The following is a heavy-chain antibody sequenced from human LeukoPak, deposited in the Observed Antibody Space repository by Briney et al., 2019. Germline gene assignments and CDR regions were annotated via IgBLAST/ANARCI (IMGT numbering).Heavy chain of an antibody. CDR1: GFTFSSYA. V-gene: IGHV3-23*01. CDR3: AKLDYYDTH. J-gene: IGHJ4*02. Sequence: PGGSLRLSCAASGFTFSSYAMSWVRQAPGKGLEWVSSITGSSASTYYADSVKGRFTISRDNSKNTLYLQMNSLRAEDTAVYFCAKLDYYDTHWGQRTLVTVSS. D-gene: IGHD3-22*01. CDR2: ITGSSAST.